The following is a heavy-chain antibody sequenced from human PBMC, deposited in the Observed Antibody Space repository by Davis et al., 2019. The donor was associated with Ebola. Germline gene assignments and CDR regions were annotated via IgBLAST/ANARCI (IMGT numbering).Heavy chain of an antibody. Sequence: SETLSLTCAVYGGSFSGYYWSWIRQPPGKGLEWIGSIYYSGSTYYNPSLKSRVTISVDTSKNQFSLKLSSVTAADTAVYYCARQERYDFPAFDYWGQGTLVTVSS. J-gene: IGHJ4*02. V-gene: IGHV4-34*01. CDR2: IYYSGST. CDR3: ARQERYDFPAFDY. CDR1: GGSFSGYY. D-gene: IGHD3-3*01.